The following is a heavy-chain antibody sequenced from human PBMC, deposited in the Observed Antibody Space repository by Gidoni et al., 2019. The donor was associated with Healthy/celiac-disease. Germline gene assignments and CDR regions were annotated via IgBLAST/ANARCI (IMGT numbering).Heavy chain of an antibody. V-gene: IGHV4-34*01. Sequence: QVQLQQWGAGLLKPSATLSLTCAVYGGYFSGYYWRWIRQPPGKGLEWIGEINHSGSTNYNPSLKSRVTISVDTSKNQFSLKLSSVTAADTAVYYCARQGVGIQLWPRTYYYYGMDVWGQGTTVTVSS. CDR1: GGYFSGYY. J-gene: IGHJ6*02. CDR3: ARQGVGIQLWPRTYYYYGMDV. CDR2: INHSGST. D-gene: IGHD5-18*01.